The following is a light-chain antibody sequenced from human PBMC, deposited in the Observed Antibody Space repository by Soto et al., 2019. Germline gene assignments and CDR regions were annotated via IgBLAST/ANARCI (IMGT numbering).Light chain of an antibody. CDR1: SGHSSYI. J-gene: IGLJ3*02. V-gene: IGLV4-60*02. CDR2: PEGSGSY. Sequence: QLVLTQSSSASASLGSSVKLTCTLSSGHSSYIIAWHQQQPGKAPRYLMKPEGSGSYNKGSGVPDRFSGSSSGADRYLTISNLQFEDEADYYCETWDSNTHVFGGGTKLTVL. CDR3: ETWDSNTHV.